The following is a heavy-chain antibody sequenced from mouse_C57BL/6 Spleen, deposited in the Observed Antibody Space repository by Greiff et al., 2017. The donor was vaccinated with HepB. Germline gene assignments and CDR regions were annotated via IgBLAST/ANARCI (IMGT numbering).Heavy chain of an antibody. CDR2: INPNYGTT. D-gene: IGHD2-5*01. Sequence: VQLKQSGPELVKPGASVKISCKASGYSFTDYNMNWVKQSNGKSLEWIGVINPNYGTTSYNQKFKGKATLTVDQSSSTAYMQLNSLTSEDSAVYYCARREAASYYSNFHAMDYWGQGTSVTVSS. V-gene: IGHV1-39*01. J-gene: IGHJ4*01. CDR3: ARREAASYYSNFHAMDY. CDR1: GYSFTDYN.